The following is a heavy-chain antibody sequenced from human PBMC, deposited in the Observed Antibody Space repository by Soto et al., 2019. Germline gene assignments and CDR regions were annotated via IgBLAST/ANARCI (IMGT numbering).Heavy chain of an antibody. D-gene: IGHD2-2*01. CDR3: ARDGDFDCSSTSCYGTYYYYYYGMDV. V-gene: IGHV3-33*01. CDR2: IWDDGSNK. Sequence: GGSLRLSCAASGFTFSSYGMHWVRQAPGKGLEWVAVIWDDGSNKYYADSVKGRFTISRDNSKNTLYLQMNSLRAEDTAVYYCARDGDFDCSSTSCYGTYYYYYYGMDVWGQGTTVTVSS. CDR1: GFTFSSYG. J-gene: IGHJ6*02.